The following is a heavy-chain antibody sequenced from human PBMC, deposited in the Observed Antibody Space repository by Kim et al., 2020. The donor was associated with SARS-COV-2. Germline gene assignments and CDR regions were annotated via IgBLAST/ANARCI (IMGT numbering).Heavy chain of an antibody. CDR3: ARDVEARKITMVRGALFDY. Sequence: GRVTMTRDTSTSTVYMELSSLRSEDTAVYYCARDVEARKITMVRGALFDYWGQGTLVTVSS. J-gene: IGHJ4*02. D-gene: IGHD3-10*01. V-gene: IGHV1-46*01.